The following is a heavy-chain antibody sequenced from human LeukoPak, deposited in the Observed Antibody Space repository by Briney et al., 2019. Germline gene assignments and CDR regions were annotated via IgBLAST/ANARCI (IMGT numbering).Heavy chain of an antibody. CDR2: ISGRGDNT. CDR3: AKRVQGNTGPFHC. CDR1: GFTFSGYA. Sequence: GGSLRLSCAASGFTFSGYAMSWVRQAPGKGLEWVSGISGRGDNTYYADPVKGRFTISRDNSKNTLRLQMNSLRDEDTAVYYCAKRVQGNTGPFHCWGQGTLASVSS. J-gene: IGHJ4*02. V-gene: IGHV3-23*01. D-gene: IGHD4-23*01.